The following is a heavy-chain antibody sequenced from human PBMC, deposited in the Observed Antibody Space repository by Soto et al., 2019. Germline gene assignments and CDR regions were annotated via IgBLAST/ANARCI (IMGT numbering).Heavy chain of an antibody. D-gene: IGHD3-10*01. CDR1: GGSVSSGNYY. J-gene: IGHJ6*02. V-gene: IGHV4-61*01. Sequence: SETLSLTCTVSGGSVSSGNYYWSWIRQPPGKGLEWIGYFYYTGSINYNPSLKSRVTIFIDASKNQFSLTLYSVTAADTAVYYCARDRTIITTTGAHYYYGMDVWGQGTTVTVSS. CDR3: ARDRTIITTTGAHYYYGMDV. CDR2: FYYTGSI.